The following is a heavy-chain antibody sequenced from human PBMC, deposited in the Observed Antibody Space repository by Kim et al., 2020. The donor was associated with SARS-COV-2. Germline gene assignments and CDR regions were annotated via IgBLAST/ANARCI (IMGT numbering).Heavy chain of an antibody. CDR3: VKSSASSLMVRGLNWFDP. V-gene: IGHV3-64D*06. Sequence: KGRFTISRDNSKNTLYLQMSSLRAEDTAVYYCVKSSASSLMVRGLNWFDPWGQGTLVTVSS. D-gene: IGHD3-10*01. J-gene: IGHJ5*02.